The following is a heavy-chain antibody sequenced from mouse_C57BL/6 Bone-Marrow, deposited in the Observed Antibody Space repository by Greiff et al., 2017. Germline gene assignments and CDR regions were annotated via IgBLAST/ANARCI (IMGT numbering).Heavy chain of an antibody. D-gene: IGHD2-3*01. J-gene: IGHJ3*02. CDR2: INPSTGGT. CDR1: GYSFTGYY. CDR3: ARYDGY. V-gene: IGHV1-42*01. Sequence: VQLQQSGPELVKPGASVKISCTASGYSFTGYYMNWVKQSPEKSLEWIGEINPSTGGTTYNQKFKAKATLTVDKSSSTAYMQLKSLTSEDSAVYYCARYDGYWGQGTLVTVSA.